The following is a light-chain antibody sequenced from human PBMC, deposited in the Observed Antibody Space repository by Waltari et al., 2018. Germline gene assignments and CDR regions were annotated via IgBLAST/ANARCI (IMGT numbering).Light chain of an antibody. V-gene: IGKV3-11*01. CDR1: QSVNYF. CDR3: QQRTNWPLT. J-gene: IGKJ4*01. Sequence: EIVLTQSPATLSLSPGERATLSCRASQSVNYFLAWFQQKPGQAPRLLIYDASNRATGIPARFSCSWSVTDFTLTISSLEPEDFAVYYCQQRTNWPLTFGGGTKVEIK. CDR2: DAS.